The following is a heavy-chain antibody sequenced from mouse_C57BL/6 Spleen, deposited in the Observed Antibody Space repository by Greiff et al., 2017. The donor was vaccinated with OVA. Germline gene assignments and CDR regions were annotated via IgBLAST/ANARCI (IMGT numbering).Heavy chain of an antibody. Sequence: QVQLKQPGAELVMPGASVKLSCKASGYTFTSYWMHWVKQRPGQGLEWIGEIDPSDSYTNYNQKFKGKAKLTVDKSSSTAYMQLSSLTSEDSAVYYCARDGPTRDYAMDYWGQGTSVTVSS. D-gene: IGHD2-3*01. J-gene: IGHJ4*01. CDR3: ARDGPTRDYAMDY. V-gene: IGHV1-69*01. CDR1: GYTFTSYW. CDR2: IDPSDSYT.